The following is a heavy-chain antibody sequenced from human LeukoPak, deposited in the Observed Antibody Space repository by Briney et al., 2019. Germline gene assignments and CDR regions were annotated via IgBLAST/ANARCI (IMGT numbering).Heavy chain of an antibody. CDR1: GFAFPNYA. D-gene: IGHD3-22*01. V-gene: IGHV3-48*02. J-gene: IGHJ4*02. CDR3: ARVWEGYYYDSSGSDW. CDR2: ISSSSSTI. Sequence: PGGSLRLSCAASGFAFPNYAMSWVRQAPGKGLEWVSYISSSSSTIYYADSVKGRFTISRDNAKNSLYLQMNSLGDEDTAVYYCARVWEGYYYDSSGSDWWGQGTLVTVSS.